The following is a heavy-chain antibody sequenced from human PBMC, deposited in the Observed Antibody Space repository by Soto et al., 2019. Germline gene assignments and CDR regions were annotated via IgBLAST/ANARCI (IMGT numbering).Heavy chain of an antibody. J-gene: IGHJ6*02. CDR2: ISWNSGSI. D-gene: IGHD3-3*01. Sequence: EVQLVESGEGLVQPGRSLRLSCAASGFTFDDYAMHWVRQAPRKRLEWVSGISWNSGSIGYADSVKGRFTISRDNAKNSLYLQMNSLRAEDTALSYCAKDLLLFGVVSSPFYGMDVWGQGTTVTVSS. CDR3: AKDLLLFGVVSSPFYGMDV. CDR1: GFTFDDYA. V-gene: IGHV3-9*01.